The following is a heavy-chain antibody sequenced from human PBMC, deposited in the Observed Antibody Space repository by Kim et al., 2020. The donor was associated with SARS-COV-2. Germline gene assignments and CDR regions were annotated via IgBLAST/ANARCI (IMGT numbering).Heavy chain of an antibody. CDR3: ARHRRQWLGFDY. J-gene: IGHJ4*02. V-gene: IGHV4-39*01. Sequence: SETLSLTCTVSGGSISSSSYYWGWIRQPPGKGLEWIGNIYYSGSTYYNPSLKSRVTISVDTSKNQFSLKLSSVTAADTAVYYCARHRRQWLGFDYWGQGTLVTVSS. CDR1: GGSISSSSYY. D-gene: IGHD6-19*01. CDR2: IYYSGST.